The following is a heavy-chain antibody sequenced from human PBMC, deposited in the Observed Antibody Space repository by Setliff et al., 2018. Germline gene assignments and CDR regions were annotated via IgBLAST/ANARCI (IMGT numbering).Heavy chain of an antibody. D-gene: IGHD2-2*01. V-gene: IGHV3-23*03. CDR2: FYDSRGDT. J-gene: IGHJ4*02. CDR1: GFAFSTYA. Sequence: GGSLRLSCAASGFAFSTYAVSWVRQAPGKGLEWVSIFYDSRGDTYYADSVKGRFTVSKDNSKNTMYLQMNSLRAEDTAVYYCARGRPPLVGDYWGQGTLVTVSS. CDR3: ARGRPPLVGDY.